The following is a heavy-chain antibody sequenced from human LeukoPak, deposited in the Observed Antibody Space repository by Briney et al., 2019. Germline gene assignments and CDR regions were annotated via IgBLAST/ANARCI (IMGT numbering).Heavy chain of an antibody. V-gene: IGHV3-21*01. CDR1: GFTFSSYS. CDR2: ISSSSSYI. D-gene: IGHD3-3*01. J-gene: IGHJ5*02. CDR3: AGSTYYDFWSGSIQGWFDP. Sequence: GGSLRLSCAASGFTFSSYSMNWVRQAPGKGLEWVSSISSSSSYIYYADSVKGRFTISKDNAKIALYLQMNRLRAEDTAVYYCAGSTYYDFWSGSIQGWFDPWGQGTLVTVSS.